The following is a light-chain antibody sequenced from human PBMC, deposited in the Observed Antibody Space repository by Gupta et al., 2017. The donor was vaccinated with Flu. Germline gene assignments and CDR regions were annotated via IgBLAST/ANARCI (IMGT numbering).Light chain of an antibody. CDR2: DDP. V-gene: IGLV3-21*02. J-gene: IGLJ3*02. CDR3: QVWESSGDQWV. CDR1: NIGSKS. Sequence: GRNNIGSKSVYWYQQRPGQAPVLVLYDDPDRPSGIPERFSGSNSGNAATLTISRVEVGDEADYYCQVWESSGDQWVFGGGTKLTVL.